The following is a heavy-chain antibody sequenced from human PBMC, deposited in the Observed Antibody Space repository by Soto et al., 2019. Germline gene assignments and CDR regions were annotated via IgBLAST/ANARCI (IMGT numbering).Heavy chain of an antibody. CDR3: VRPLPSGRNYGLDV. V-gene: IGHV3-53*01. Sequence: LRLSCAASGLTVSNAYMAWVRQAPGMGLEWVSVIYDNGTTYYADSVKGRFTISRDTSTNTLSLQKDSLRAEDTAVYYCVRPLPSGRNYGLDVWGQGTTVTVSS. J-gene: IGHJ6*02. D-gene: IGHD3-10*01. CDR1: GLTVSNAY. CDR2: IYDNGTT.